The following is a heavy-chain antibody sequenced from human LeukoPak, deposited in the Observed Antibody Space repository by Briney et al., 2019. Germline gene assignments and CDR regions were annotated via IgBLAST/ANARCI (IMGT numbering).Heavy chain of an antibody. CDR2: IYTSGST. J-gene: IGHJ6*03. D-gene: IGHD4-11*01. Sequence: SETLSLTCTVSGGSISSYYWSWIRQPAGKGLEWIGRIYTSGSTNYNPSLKSRVTMSVDTSKNQFSLTLSSVTAADTAVYYCARTDYSNYYYYYYMDVWGKGTTVTVSS. V-gene: IGHV4-4*07. CDR1: GGSISSYY. CDR3: ARTDYSNYYYYYYMDV.